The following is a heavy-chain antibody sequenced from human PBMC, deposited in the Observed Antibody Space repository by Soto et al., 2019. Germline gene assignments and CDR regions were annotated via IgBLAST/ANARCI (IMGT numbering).Heavy chain of an antibody. Sequence: PGGSLRLSCAASGFTFSNAWMSWVRQAPGKGLEWVGRIKSKTDGGTTDYAAPVKGRFTISRDDSKNTLYLQMNSLKTEDTAVYYCTTGDDFWSGYYPWGQGTLVTVSS. V-gene: IGHV3-15*01. CDR3: TTGDDFWSGYYP. CDR1: GFTFSNAW. J-gene: IGHJ5*02. CDR2: IKSKTDGGTT. D-gene: IGHD3-3*01.